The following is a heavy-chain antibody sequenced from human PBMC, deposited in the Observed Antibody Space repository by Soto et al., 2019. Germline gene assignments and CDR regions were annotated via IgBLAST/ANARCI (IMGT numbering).Heavy chain of an antibody. CDR2: ISSSSSYT. CDR3: ARTIAAAGGRRYFDL. V-gene: IGHV3-11*05. CDR1: GFTFSDSY. Sequence: QVQLAESGGGLVKPGGSLRLSCAASGFTFSDSYMSWIRQAPGKGLEWVSYISSSSSYTNYADSVKGRFTISRDNAKNSLYLQMNSLRVEDTAVYYCARTIAAAGGRRYFDLWGRGTLVTVSS. J-gene: IGHJ2*01. D-gene: IGHD6-13*01.